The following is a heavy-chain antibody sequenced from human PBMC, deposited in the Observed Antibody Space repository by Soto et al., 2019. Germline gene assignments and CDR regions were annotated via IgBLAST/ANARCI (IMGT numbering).Heavy chain of an antibody. V-gene: IGHV1-24*01. CDR3: AGIVVVPAATAAFDI. CDR2: FDPEDGET. D-gene: IGHD2-2*01. J-gene: IGHJ3*02. Sequence: ASVKVSCKVSGYTLTELSMHWVRQAPGRGLEWMGGFDPEDGETIYAQKFQGRVTMTEDTSTDTAYTELSSLRSEDTAVYYCAGIVVVPAATAAFDIWAQGTMVTVSS. CDR1: GYTLTELS.